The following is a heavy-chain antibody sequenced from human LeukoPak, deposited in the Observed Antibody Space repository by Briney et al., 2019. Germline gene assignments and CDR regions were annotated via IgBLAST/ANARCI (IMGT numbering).Heavy chain of an antibody. CDR3: ARDAVLWFGEGYYYYGMDV. J-gene: IGHJ6*02. CDR2: ISYDGSNK. Sequence: GGSLRLSCAASGFTFSSYWMHWVRQAPGKGLEWVAVISYDGSNKYYADSVKGRFTISRDNSKNTLYLQMNSLRAEDTAVYYCARDAVLWFGEGYYYYGMDVWGQGTTVTVSS. D-gene: IGHD3-10*01. CDR1: GFTFSSYW. V-gene: IGHV3-30-3*01.